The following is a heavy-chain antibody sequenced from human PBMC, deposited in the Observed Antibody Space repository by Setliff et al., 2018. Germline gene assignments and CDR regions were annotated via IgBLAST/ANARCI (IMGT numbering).Heavy chain of an antibody. CDR2: IYYSGST. J-gene: IGHJ6*03. CDR3: ARDLYSSSSGGFYYYYYYMDV. V-gene: IGHV4-59*11. CDR1: GGSISSHY. Sequence: SETLSLTCTVSGGSISSHYWSWIRQPPGKGLEWIGYIYYSGSTNYNPSLKSRVTISVDRSKNQFSLKLSSVIAADTAVYYCARDLYSSSSGGFYYYYYYMDVWGKGTTVTVSS. D-gene: IGHD6-6*01.